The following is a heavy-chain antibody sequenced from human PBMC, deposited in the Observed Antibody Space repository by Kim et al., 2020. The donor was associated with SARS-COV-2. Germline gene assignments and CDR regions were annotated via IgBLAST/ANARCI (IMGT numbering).Heavy chain of an antibody. CDR2: IGTAGDT. CDR3: ARIFKEYSGYPFYFDY. V-gene: IGHV3-13*01. J-gene: IGHJ4*02. CDR1: GFTFSNYD. Sequence: GGSLRLSCAASGFTFSNYDMHWVRQPTGKGLEWVSGIGTAGDTYYEGSVKGRFTISRENVKNSLYLQMNSLTAGDTAVYYCARIFKEYSGYPFYFDYWGQGALVTVSS. D-gene: IGHD5-12*01.